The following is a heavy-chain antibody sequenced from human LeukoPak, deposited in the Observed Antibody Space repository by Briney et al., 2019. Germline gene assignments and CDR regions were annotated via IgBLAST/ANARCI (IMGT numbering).Heavy chain of an antibody. Sequence: GRSLRLSCRSSGFTFGDYVRTWIRQAPGKGLVWVSRSNSDGSSTSYADSVKGRFTISRDNAKNTLYLQMNSLSAEDTGVYYCAGDRLQSYYFDYWGQGTLVTVSS. CDR2: SNSDGSST. CDR1: GFTFGDYV. V-gene: IGHV3-74*01. CDR3: AGDRLQSYYFDY. J-gene: IGHJ4*02. D-gene: IGHD4-11*01.